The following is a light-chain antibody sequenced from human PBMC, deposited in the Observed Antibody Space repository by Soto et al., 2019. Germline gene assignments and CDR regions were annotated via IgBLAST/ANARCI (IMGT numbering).Light chain of an antibody. J-gene: IGLJ1*01. CDR2: GNS. Sequence: QSVLTQPPSVSGAPGQRVTVSCTGSSSNIGARYEVHWYQQLPGTAPKLLIYGNSNRPSGVPDRFSGSKSGTSASLAITGLQDEDEADYYCQSYDSSLSGYVFGTGTKLTVL. CDR3: QSYDSSLSGYV. CDR1: SSNIGARYE. V-gene: IGLV1-40*01.